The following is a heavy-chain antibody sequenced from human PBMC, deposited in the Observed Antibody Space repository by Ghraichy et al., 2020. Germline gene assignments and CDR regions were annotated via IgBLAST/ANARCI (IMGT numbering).Heavy chain of an antibody. CDR3: VKDDDQYAIDY. V-gene: IGHV3-74*01. CDR1: GFSFSNYW. CDR2: IKSDGTYT. Sequence: GGFLRLSCAASGFSFSNYWMHWVRQVPGEGPVCVSRIKSDGTYTDHADFVKGRFTISRDNAKNTLYLQMNSLRVEDTAVYYCVKDDDQYAIDYWGQGTLVTVSS. J-gene: IGHJ4*02. D-gene: IGHD2-2*01.